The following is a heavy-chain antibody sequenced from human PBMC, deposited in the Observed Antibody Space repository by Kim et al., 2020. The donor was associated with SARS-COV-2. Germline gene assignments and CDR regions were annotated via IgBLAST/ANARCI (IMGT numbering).Heavy chain of an antibody. J-gene: IGHJ6*02. CDR1: GFTFSSYA. V-gene: IGHV3-23*01. D-gene: IGHD3-9*01. CDR2: ISGSGGST. Sequence: GGSLRLSCAASGFTFSSYAMSWVRQAPGKGLEWVSAISGSGGSTYYADSVKGRFTISRDNSKNTLYLQMNSLRAEDTAVYYCAKCAGRTYYDILTGWAQDYYYGMDVWGQGTTVTVSS. CDR3: AKCAGRTYYDILTGWAQDYYYGMDV.